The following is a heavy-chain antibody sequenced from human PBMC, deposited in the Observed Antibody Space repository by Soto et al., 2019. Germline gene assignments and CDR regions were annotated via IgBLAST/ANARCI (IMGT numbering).Heavy chain of an antibody. CDR2: ISYDGSNK. CDR3: ARGGGPFMNSVTNPFDY. V-gene: IGHV3-30*14. CDR1: AFTFSSYA. Sequence: GGSLRLSCAASAFTFSSYAMHWVRQAPGKGLEWVAVISYDGSNKYYADSVKGRFTISRHNSKNTLYLQMDSLRTEDTAVYYCARGGGPFMNSVTNPFDYWGQGTLVTVSS. D-gene: IGHD4-17*01. J-gene: IGHJ4*02.